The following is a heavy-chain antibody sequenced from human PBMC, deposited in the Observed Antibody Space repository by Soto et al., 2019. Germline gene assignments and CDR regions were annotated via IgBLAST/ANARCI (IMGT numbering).Heavy chain of an antibody. V-gene: IGHV1-18*01. CDR1: GYTFTSYG. CDR3: ARDGIGYYYDSSGYSNWFDP. D-gene: IGHD3-22*01. J-gene: IGHJ5*02. CDR2: ISAYNGNT. Sequence: ASVKVSCKASGYTFTSYGISWVRQAPGQGLEWMGWISAYNGNTNYAQKLQGRVTMTTDTSTSTAYMELRSLRSDDTAVYCCARDGIGYYYDSSGYSNWFDPWGQGTPVTVSS.